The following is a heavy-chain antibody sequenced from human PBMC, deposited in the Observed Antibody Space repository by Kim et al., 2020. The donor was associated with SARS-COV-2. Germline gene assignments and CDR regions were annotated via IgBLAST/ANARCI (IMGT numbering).Heavy chain of an antibody. CDR3: ARDRTFYGDRPTSFDY. D-gene: IGHD4-17*01. Sequence: GGSLRLSCAASGFTFSSYAMHWVRQAPGKGLEWVAVISYDGSNKYYADSVKGRFTISRDNSKNTLYLQMNSLRAEDTAVYYCARDRTFYGDRPTSFDYWG. J-gene: IGHJ4*01. CDR2: ISYDGSNK. V-gene: IGHV3-30*04. CDR1: GFTFSSYA.